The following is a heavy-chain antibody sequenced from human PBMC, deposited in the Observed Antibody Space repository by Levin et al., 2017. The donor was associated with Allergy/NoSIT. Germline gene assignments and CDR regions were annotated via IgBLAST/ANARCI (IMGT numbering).Heavy chain of an antibody. V-gene: IGHV3-23*01. CDR3: AKGLYVVWFGDVS. CDR1: GFTFTSYA. J-gene: IGHJ5*02. D-gene: IGHD3-10*01. Sequence: GESLKISCAASGFTFTSYAMSWVRQAPGKGLEWVSAISSSGGTTFYAASVKGRFTISRDNSRNTLYLQMNSLRAEDTAVYCCAKGLYVVWFGDVSWGQGTLVTVSS. CDR2: ISSSGGTT.